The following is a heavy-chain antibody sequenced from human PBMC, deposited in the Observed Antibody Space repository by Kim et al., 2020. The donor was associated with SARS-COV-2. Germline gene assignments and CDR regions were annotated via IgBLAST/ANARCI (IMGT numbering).Heavy chain of an antibody. CDR3: AKDQAKAVAGTRYYFDY. V-gene: IGHV3-33*06. J-gene: IGHJ4*02. Sequence: GTGRFPISRDNSKNTLYLQMNSLRPEDTAVYYCAKDQAKAVAGTRYYFDYWGQGTLVTVSS. D-gene: IGHD6-19*01.